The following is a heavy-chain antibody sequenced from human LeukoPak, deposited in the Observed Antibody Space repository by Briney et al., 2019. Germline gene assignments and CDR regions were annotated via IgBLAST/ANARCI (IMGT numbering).Heavy chain of an antibody. V-gene: IGHV4-39*01. CDR3: ARLTMCSGGSCYSEGIDY. CDR1: GGSISSSSYY. D-gene: IGHD2-15*01. CDR2: IYYSGST. Sequence: SETLSLTCTVSGGSISSSSYYWGWIRQPPGKGLEWIGSIYYSGSTYYNPSLKCRVTISVDTSKNQFSLKLSSVTAADTAVYYCARLTMCSGGSCYSEGIDYWGQGTLVTVSS. J-gene: IGHJ4*02.